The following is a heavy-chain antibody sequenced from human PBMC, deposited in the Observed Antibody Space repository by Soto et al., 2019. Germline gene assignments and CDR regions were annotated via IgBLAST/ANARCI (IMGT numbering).Heavy chain of an antibody. CDR1: GCRFCSFW. D-gene: IGHD3-22*01. CDR2: IYPGDATT. V-gene: IGHV5-51*01. CDR3: ARHIVSYYYNNGYPYFYY. Sequence: PGESLKISCKISGCRFCSFWIAWVRQKPGKGLEWMGIIYPGDATTIYSPSFQGRLTISVDMSISTAHLQWYDLKASDSAMYYCARHIVSYYYNNGYPYFYYCAQRTSVIVSS. J-gene: IGHJ4*02.